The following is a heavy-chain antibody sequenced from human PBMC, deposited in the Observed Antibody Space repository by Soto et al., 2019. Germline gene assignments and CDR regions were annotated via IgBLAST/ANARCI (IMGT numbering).Heavy chain of an antibody. Sequence: QVQLVQSGAEVKKPGASVKVSCKASGYTFTTYDINWVRQATGQGLEWMGWMNPNSGNTGYAQKFQGRVTMTRNTSISTAYMELSNLRSEDTAVYYCARDASGWYELDYWGQGILVTVSS. CDR3: ARDASGWYELDY. CDR2: MNPNSGNT. D-gene: IGHD6-19*01. V-gene: IGHV1-8*01. CDR1: GYTFTTYD. J-gene: IGHJ4*02.